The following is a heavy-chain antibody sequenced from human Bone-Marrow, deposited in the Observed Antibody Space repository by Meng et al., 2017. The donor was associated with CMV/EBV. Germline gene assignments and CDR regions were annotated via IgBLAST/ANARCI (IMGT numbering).Heavy chain of an antibody. J-gene: IGHJ4*02. D-gene: IGHD2-2*01. CDR1: GGTFSSYT. CDR2: INPNSGGT. V-gene: IGHV1-2*02. CDR3: ARDRYCSSTSCYFGFGY. Sequence: ASVKVSCKASGGTFSSYTISWVRQAPGQGLEWMGRINPNSGGTNYAQKLQGRVTMTRDTSISTAYMELSRLRSDDTAVYYCARDRYCSSTSCYFGFGYWGQGTLVTVSS.